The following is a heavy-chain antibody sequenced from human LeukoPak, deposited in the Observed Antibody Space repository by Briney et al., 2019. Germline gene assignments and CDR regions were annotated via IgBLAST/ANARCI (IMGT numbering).Heavy chain of an antibody. D-gene: IGHD6-13*01. CDR3: ARDPTPSSPRLAFFDNWFDP. V-gene: IGHV1-2*06. Sequence: ASVKVSCKASGYTFTCYYMHWVRQAPGQGLEWMGRINPNSGGTNYAQKFQGRVTMTRDTPISTAYMELSRLRSDDTAVYYCARDPTPSSPRLAFFDNWFDPWGQGTLVTVSS. J-gene: IGHJ5*02. CDR1: GYTFTCYY. CDR2: INPNSGGT.